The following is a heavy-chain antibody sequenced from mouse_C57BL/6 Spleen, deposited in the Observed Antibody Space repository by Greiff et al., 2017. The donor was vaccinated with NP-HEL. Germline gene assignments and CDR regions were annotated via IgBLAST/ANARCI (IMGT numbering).Heavy chain of an antibody. Sequence: EVHLVESGGGLVKPGGSLKLSCAASGFTFSSYAMSWVRQTPEKRLEWVATISDGGSYTYYPDNVKGRFTISRDNAKNNLYLQMSHLKSEDTAMYYCAREGFITTVVVPWYFDVWGTGTTVTVSS. J-gene: IGHJ1*03. CDR1: GFTFSSYA. V-gene: IGHV5-4*01. D-gene: IGHD1-1*01. CDR3: AREGFITTVVVPWYFDV. CDR2: ISDGGSYT.